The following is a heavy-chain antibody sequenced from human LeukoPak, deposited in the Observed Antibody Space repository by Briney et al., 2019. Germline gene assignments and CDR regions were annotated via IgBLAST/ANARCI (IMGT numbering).Heavy chain of an antibody. V-gene: IGHV4-38-2*01. Sequence: SETLSLTCAVSGYSISSGYYWGWIRQPPGKGLEWIGSIYHSGSTYYNPSLKSRVTISVDTSKNHFSLKLSSVTAADTAVYYCARHTYYYDSSGYPDYWGQGTLVTVSS. CDR2: IYHSGST. CDR1: GYSISSGYY. CDR3: ARHTYYYDSSGYPDY. D-gene: IGHD3-22*01. J-gene: IGHJ4*02.